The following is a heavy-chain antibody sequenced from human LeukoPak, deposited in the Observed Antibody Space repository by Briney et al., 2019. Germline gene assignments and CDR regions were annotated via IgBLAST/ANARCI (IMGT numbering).Heavy chain of an antibody. CDR3: ARGGTRGYSPVDY. CDR2: ISSSSSYI. J-gene: IGHJ4*02. D-gene: IGHD5-18*01. V-gene: IGHV3-21*04. Sequence: GGSLRLSCAASGFTVSSNYMSWVRQAPGKGLEWVSSISSSSSYIYYADSVKGRSTISRDNAKNSLFLQMNSLRVEDTAVYYCARGGTRGYSPVDYWGQGILVTVSS. CDR1: GFTVSSNY.